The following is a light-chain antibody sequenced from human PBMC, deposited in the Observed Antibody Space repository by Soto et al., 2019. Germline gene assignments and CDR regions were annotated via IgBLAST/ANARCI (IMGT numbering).Light chain of an antibody. CDR3: QQRSNWPPIT. V-gene: IGKV3-11*01. Sequence: EIVLTQSPGTLSLSPGERATLSCRASQSVRSNHLAWYQQKPGQAPRLLIYDASNRATGIPARFSGSGSGTDFTLTISSLEPEDFAVYYCQQRSNWPPITFGQGTRL. CDR1: QSVRSN. J-gene: IGKJ5*01. CDR2: DAS.